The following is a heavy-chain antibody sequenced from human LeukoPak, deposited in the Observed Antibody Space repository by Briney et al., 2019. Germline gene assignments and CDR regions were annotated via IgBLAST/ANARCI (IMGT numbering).Heavy chain of an antibody. V-gene: IGHV3-48*04. J-gene: IGHJ6*04. CDR3: AELGITMIGGV. CDR2: ISSSGSTI. CDR1: GFILSSYS. Sequence: PGGSLRLSCVASGFILSSYSMNWVRQAPGKGLEWVSYISSSGSTIYYADSVKGRFTISRDNAKNSLYLQMNSLRAEDTAVYYCAELGITMIGGVWGKGTTVTISS. D-gene: IGHD3-10*02.